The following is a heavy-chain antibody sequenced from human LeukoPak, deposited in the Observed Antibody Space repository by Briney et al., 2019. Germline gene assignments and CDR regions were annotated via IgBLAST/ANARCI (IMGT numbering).Heavy chain of an antibody. Sequence: ASVKVSCKASGYTFTSYYMHWVRQAPGQGLEWMGWINPNSGGTNYAQKFQGRVTMTRDTSISTAYMELSRLRSDDTAVYYCARAPYSSGWYDLGWFDPWGQGTLVTVSS. CDR3: ARAPYSSGWYDLGWFDP. CDR2: INPNSGGT. D-gene: IGHD6-19*01. CDR1: GYTFTSYY. J-gene: IGHJ5*02. V-gene: IGHV1-2*02.